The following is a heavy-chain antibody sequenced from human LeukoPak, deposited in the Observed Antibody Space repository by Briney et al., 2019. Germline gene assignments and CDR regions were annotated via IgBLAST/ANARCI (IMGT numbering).Heavy chain of an antibody. V-gene: IGHV4-39*01. CDR3: ARGVTMIVVVIHDWYFDL. J-gene: IGHJ2*01. Sequence: SETLSLTCTVSGGSISSSSYYWGWIRQPPGKGLEWIGSIYYTRSTYYSPSLKSRVTISVDTSKNQFSLKLTSVTAADTAVYYCARGVTMIVVVIHDWYFDLWGRGTLVTVSS. CDR1: GGSISSSSYY. D-gene: IGHD3-22*01. CDR2: IYYTRST.